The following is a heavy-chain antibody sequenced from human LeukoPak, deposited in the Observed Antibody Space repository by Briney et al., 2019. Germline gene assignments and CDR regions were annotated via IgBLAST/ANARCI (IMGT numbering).Heavy chain of an antibody. CDR2: ILFDGNIK. CDR1: GFTFSNYG. Sequence: PGGSLRLSCAASGFTFSNYGMHWVRQAPGKGLEWVASILFDGNIKYNAESVKGRFTVSRDNSEKRLYLQMNSLGAEDTALYYCVKDVGAFESWGQGTVVTVSS. J-gene: IGHJ4*02. V-gene: IGHV3-30*18. D-gene: IGHD3-16*01. CDR3: VKDVGAFES.